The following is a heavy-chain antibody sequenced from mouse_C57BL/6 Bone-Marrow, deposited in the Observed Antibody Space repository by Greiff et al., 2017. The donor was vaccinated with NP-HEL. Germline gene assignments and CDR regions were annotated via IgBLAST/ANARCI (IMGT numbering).Heavy chain of an antibody. CDR1: GYTFTSYW. CDR3: ARWDGNYAMDY. CDR2: IYPGSGST. D-gene: IGHD1-1*01. V-gene: IGHV1-55*01. Sequence: QVQLQQPGAELVKPGASVKMSCKASGYTFTSYWITWVKQRPGQGLEWIGDIYPGSGSTNYNEKFKSKATLTVDTSSSTAYMQLNSLTSEDSAVYYCARWDGNYAMDYWGQGTSVTVSS. J-gene: IGHJ4*01.